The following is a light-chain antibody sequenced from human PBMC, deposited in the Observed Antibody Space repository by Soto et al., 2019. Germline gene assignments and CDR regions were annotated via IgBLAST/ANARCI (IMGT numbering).Light chain of an antibody. J-gene: IGKJ3*01. CDR3: QQYNSWPCT. CDR2: DAS. Sequence: EIVLTQSPATLSLSPGETASLSCRASQSVTSSYLAWYQQKPGQAPRLLIYDASSRATGIPARFSGSGSGTEFTLTISRLESEDFAVYYCQQYNSWPCTFGPGTKVDIK. V-gene: IGKV3D-20*02. CDR1: QSVTSSY.